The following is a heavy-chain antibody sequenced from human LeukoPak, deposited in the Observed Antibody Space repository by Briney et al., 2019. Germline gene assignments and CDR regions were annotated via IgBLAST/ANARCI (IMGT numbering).Heavy chain of an antibody. V-gene: IGHV1-46*02. J-gene: IGHJ4*02. Sequence: ASVKASCKASGYTFNTYYMHWVRQAPGQGLEWMGRINPSGSSPSYAQQFQGRFTMTRDTSTSTLYMELSSLGSDDTAVYYCARAHTSAPGTLFDYWGQGTPVTVSS. D-gene: IGHD3-3*01. CDR2: INPSGSSP. CDR1: GYTFNTYY. CDR3: ARAHTSAPGTLFDY.